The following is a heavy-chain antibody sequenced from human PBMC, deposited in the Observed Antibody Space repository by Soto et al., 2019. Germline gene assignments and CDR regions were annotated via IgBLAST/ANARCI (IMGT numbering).Heavy chain of an antibody. Sequence: SETLSLTCTVSGGSISSSNYYWGWIRQPPEKRLEWIGSISYSGGTYYNPSLKSRVTISVDMSKNDFSLKLSSVTAADTAVYYCARQGFSSSWGNYYGMDVWGPGTTVTVSS. CDR2: ISYSGGT. D-gene: IGHD6-13*01. CDR1: GGSISSSNYY. V-gene: IGHV4-39*01. J-gene: IGHJ6*02. CDR3: ARQGFSSSWGNYYGMDV.